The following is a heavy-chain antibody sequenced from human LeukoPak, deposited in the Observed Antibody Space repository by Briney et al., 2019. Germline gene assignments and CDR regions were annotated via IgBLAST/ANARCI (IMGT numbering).Heavy chain of an antibody. CDR3: ARHGLFYDILTGYSPINWFDP. CDR2: INHSGNT. J-gene: IGHJ5*02. D-gene: IGHD3-9*01. V-gene: IGHV4-34*01. CDR1: GESFSGYY. Sequence: PSETLPLTCAVYGESFSGYYWSWIRQPPGKGLEWIGEINHSGNTNYNPSLKRRVTISLDTSKTHFSLKLSSVTAADTAVYYCARHGLFYDILTGYSPINWFDPWGQGTLVTVSS.